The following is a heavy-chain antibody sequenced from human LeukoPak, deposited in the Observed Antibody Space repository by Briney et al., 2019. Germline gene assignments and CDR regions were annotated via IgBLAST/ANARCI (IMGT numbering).Heavy chain of an antibody. V-gene: IGHV3-11*01. CDR2: ITTSGSST. J-gene: IGHJ4*02. CDR3: ARERRGSYHAFDY. CDR1: GFSFSNYY. D-gene: IGHD3-16*02. Sequence: GGSLRLSCASSGFSFSNYYMSWVRQAPGKGLEWISYITTSGSSTNYADSVKGRFTISRDNAKNSVVLQMNSLRTEDTAVYYCARERRGSYHAFDYWGQGTLVTVSS.